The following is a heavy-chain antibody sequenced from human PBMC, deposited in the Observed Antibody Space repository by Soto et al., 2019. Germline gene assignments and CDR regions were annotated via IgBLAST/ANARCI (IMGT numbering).Heavy chain of an antibody. D-gene: IGHD2-15*01. CDR1: GYTFTSYG. Sequence: GASVKVSCKASGYTFTSYGISWVRQAPGQGLEWMGWISAYNGNTNYAQKLQGRVTMTTDTSTSTAYMELRSLRSDDTAVYYCARGRGCSGGSCYSFGRFYYYGMDVWGQGTTVTV. CDR2: ISAYNGNT. V-gene: IGHV1-18*01. J-gene: IGHJ6*02. CDR3: ARGRGCSGGSCYSFGRFYYYGMDV.